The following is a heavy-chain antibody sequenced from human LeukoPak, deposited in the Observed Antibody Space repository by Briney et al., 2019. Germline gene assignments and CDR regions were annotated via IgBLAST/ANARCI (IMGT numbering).Heavy chain of an antibody. V-gene: IGHV1-18*01. Sequence: ASVKVSFKTSSYTFIRLGISWGRPAPGQGVEWMGWISAYNGQTKYAEKFQDRVTMTTDTSTSTAYMELRSLRSGDTAVYYCARTTTIFGVFTTPFDYWGQGTLVSVSS. D-gene: IGHD3-3*01. CDR1: SYTFIRLG. J-gene: IGHJ4*02. CDR3: ARTTTIFGVFTTPFDY. CDR2: ISAYNGQT.